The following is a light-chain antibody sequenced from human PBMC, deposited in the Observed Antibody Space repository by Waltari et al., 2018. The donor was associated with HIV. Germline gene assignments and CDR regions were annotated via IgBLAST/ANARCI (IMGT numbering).Light chain of an antibody. CDR3: QQYKTWPLT. CDR1: QNVFSD. Sequence: ETVMTQSPGTLSVSPGGRATLSCRASQNVFSDVAWYHQKPGQPPRLLIFGASKRATGVPARFSGSGSGTEFTLTITSLQTEDYGLYHCQQYKTWPLTFGQGTRVEIK. V-gene: IGKV3-15*01. CDR2: GAS. J-gene: IGKJ1*01.